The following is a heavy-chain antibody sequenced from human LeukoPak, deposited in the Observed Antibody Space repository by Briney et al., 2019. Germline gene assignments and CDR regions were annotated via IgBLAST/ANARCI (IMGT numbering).Heavy chain of an antibody. V-gene: IGHV4-34*01. J-gene: IGHJ4*02. CDR3: TRMTTGHDY. CDR1: GVSFNNYY. D-gene: IGHD4-17*01. Sequence: SETLSLTCAVSGVSFNNYYWGWVRQTPGKGLEWIGEINHSGYTNDSPSLKSRVTLSIDTSRKQFSLNLRSVTVADTGIYYCTRMTTGHDYWGQGTLVTVSS. CDR2: INHSGYT.